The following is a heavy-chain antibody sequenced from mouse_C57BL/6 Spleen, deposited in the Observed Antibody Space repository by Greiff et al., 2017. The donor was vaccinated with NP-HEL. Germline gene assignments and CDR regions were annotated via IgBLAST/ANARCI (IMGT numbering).Heavy chain of an antibody. CDR1: GYTFTDYY. V-gene: IGHV1-26*01. CDR2: INPNNGGT. CDR3: ARLRSYITTSAMDY. J-gene: IGHJ4*01. Sequence: VQLQQSGPELVKPGASVKISCKASGYTFTDYYMNWVKQSHGKSLEWIGDINPNNGGTSYNQKFKGKATLTVDKSSSTAYMELRSLTSEDSAVYYCARLRSYITTSAMDYWGQGTSVTVSS. D-gene: IGHD1-1*01.